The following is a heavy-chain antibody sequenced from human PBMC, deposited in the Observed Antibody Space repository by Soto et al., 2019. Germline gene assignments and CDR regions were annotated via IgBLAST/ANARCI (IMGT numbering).Heavy chain of an antibody. V-gene: IGHV4-4*02. J-gene: IGHJ5*02. CDR3: VIHDWYRFDP. Sequence: QVQLQESGPGLVNPSGTLSLTCAVSGGSITRNWWRWVRQPPGKGLEWIGEIYHTGRFNYNPSLRSRLTISMDKSKNQLSRKLTSVNAAATAVHYCVIHDWYRFDPWGPGTLFTVSS. CDR1: GGSITRNW. D-gene: IGHD3-9*01. CDR2: IYHTGRF.